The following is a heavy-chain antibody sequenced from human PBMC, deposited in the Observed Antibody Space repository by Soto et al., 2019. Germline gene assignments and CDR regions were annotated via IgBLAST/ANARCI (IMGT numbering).Heavy chain of an antibody. Sequence: GASVKVSCKASVYTFTRYAVHWVRQDPGQRLEWLGWINAANGNTKYSQKFQSRITVTRDTSASTTYMEQSSLTSEDTAVYYCATDSGSYWAFDYWGQGALVTVSS. J-gene: IGHJ4*02. D-gene: IGHD1-26*01. CDR2: INAANGNT. CDR1: VYTFTRYA. CDR3: ATDSGSYWAFDY. V-gene: IGHV1-3*01.